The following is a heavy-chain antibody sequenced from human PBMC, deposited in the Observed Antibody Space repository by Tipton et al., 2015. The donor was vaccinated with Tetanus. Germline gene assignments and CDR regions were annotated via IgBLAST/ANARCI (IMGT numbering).Heavy chain of an antibody. CDR3: ARGIRYCSGGSCYSWGFDY. J-gene: IGHJ4*02. CDR1: GGSISSSSYY. Sequence: TLSLTCTVSGGSISSSSYYWSWIRQPPGKGLEWIGYIYYSGSTNYNPSLKSRVTISVDTSKNQFSLKLSSVTAADTAVYYCARGIRYCSGGSCYSWGFDYWGQGTLVTVSS. CDR2: IYYSGST. D-gene: IGHD2-15*01. V-gene: IGHV4-61*05.